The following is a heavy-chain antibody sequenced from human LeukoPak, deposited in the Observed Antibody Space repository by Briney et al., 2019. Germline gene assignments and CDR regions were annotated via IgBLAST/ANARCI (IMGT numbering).Heavy chain of an antibody. CDR3: ARVDSSGHASDY. CDR2: ISSSSSYI. V-gene: IGHV3-21*01. Sequence: PGGSLRLSCAASGFTFSTYSMTWVRQAPGKGLEWVPSISSSSSYIYYADSLKGRFTISRDNAKNSLYLQVNNLRAEDTAIYYCARVDSSGHASDYWGQGTLVTVSS. J-gene: IGHJ4*02. CDR1: GFTFSTYS. D-gene: IGHD6-19*01.